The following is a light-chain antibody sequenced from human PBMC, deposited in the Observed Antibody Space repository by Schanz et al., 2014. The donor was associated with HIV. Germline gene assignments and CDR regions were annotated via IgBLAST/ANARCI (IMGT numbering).Light chain of an antibody. J-gene: IGKJ2*01. CDR1: QSVSSNY. Sequence: EIVLTQSPGTLSLSPGERTTLSCRASQSVSSNYLAWYQQRPGQAPRLLIYGASTRATGIPARFSGSGSGTEVTLTISSLQSEDFAVYYCQQYNNWPGTFGQGTKLEIK. V-gene: IGKV3-15*01. CDR2: GAS. CDR3: QQYNNWPGT.